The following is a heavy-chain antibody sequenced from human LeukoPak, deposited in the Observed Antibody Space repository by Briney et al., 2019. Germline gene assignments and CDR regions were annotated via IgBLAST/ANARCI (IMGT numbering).Heavy chain of an antibody. CDR3: ARDRQIAY. CDR1: GFTFSNYW. J-gene: IGHJ4*02. V-gene: IGHV3-7*01. Sequence: GGSLRLSCAASGFTFSNYWLTWVRQAPGQGLEWAANIKQDGSEKHYVDSVKGRFTISRDNAKNSLYLQMNSLRAEDTAVYYCARDRQIAYWGQGTLVTVAS. CDR2: IKQDGSEK.